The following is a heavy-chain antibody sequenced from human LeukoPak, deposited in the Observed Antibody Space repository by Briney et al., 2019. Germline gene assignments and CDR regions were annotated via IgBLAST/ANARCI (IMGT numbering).Heavy chain of an antibody. Sequence: SVKVSCKASGGSLTSYGITWVRQAPGQGLEWMGRIIPIVNKANYAQKFQGRVTMTADKSTSTAYMELSSLRSEDTAVYYCARDLHINYFDYWGQGTLVTVSS. CDR1: GGSLTSYG. V-gene: IGHV1-69*04. J-gene: IGHJ4*02. CDR2: IIPIVNKA. CDR3: ARDLHINYFDY.